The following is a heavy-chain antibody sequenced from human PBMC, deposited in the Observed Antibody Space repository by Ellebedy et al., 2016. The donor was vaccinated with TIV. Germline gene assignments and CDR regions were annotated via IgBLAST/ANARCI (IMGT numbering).Heavy chain of an antibody. D-gene: IGHD3-10*01. CDR2: INHSGST. CDR3: ARGWASDYYGSGILGY. J-gene: IGHJ4*02. V-gene: IGHV4-34*01. CDR1: GGSFSGFY. Sequence: MPSETLSLTCAVYGGSFSGFYWSWIRQSPGKGLEWIGEINHSGSTNYNPSLKSRVTISVDTSKNQFSLILSTVTVADAAVYYCARGWASDYYGSGILGYWGQGTLVTVSS.